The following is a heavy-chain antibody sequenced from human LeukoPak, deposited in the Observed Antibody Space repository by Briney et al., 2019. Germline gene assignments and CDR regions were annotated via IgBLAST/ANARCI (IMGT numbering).Heavy chain of an antibody. D-gene: IGHD1-26*01. J-gene: IGHJ4*02. CDR1: GFTFSNYW. CDR3: LGGNYFRY. CDR2: MSLDGSEK. Sequence: PGGSLRLSCIASGFTFSNYWRRWVRQTPGKGLEWLTPMSLDGSEKHYVDSVKGRFTMSRDNAENSLFLEMNSLRAEDTAVYYCLGGNYFRYWGQGALVTVSS. V-gene: IGHV3-7*01.